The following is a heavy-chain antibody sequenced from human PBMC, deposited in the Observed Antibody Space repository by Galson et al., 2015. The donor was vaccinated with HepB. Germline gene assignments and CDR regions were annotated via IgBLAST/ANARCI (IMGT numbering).Heavy chain of an antibody. CDR3: ARDIVVVQLSGPAFPPRAIDY. V-gene: IGHV3-33*01. D-gene: IGHD2-2*01. CDR2: IWYDGSNK. J-gene: IGHJ4*02. Sequence: SLRLSCAASGFTFSSYGMHWVRQAPGKGLEWVAVIWYDGSNKYYADSVKGRFTISRDNSKNTLYLQMNSLRAEDTAVYYCARDIVVVQLSGPAFPPRAIDYWGQGTLVTVSS. CDR1: GFTFSSYG.